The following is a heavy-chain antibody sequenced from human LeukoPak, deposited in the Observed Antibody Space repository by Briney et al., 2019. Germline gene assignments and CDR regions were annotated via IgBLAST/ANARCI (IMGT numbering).Heavy chain of an antibody. CDR3: ATEADTAMALPKN. Sequence: GGSLRLSCAASGFTFNNAWMSWVRLAPGKGLEWVGRIKSKTDGGTADYAAPVKGRFTISGDDSKNMVFPQMNSLKIADTALYFCATEADTAMALPKNWGQGTLVTVSS. D-gene: IGHD5-18*01. CDR2: IKSKTDGGTA. V-gene: IGHV3-15*01. CDR1: GFTFNNAW. J-gene: IGHJ4*02.